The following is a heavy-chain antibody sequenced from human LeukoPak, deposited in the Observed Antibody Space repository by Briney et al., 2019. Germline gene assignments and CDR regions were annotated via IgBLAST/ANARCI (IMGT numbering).Heavy chain of an antibody. Sequence: SETLSLTCTVSNGSVRSYYWSWVRQSPGKGLEWIGYIYYSGSTNYNPSLKSRVTISIHTSRNQFSLMLSSVTAADTAMYYCARYYDRTGFGYWGQGTLVTVSS. CDR1: NGSVRSYY. V-gene: IGHV4-59*08. J-gene: IGHJ4*02. D-gene: IGHD3-16*01. CDR3: ARYYDRTGFGY. CDR2: IYYSGST.